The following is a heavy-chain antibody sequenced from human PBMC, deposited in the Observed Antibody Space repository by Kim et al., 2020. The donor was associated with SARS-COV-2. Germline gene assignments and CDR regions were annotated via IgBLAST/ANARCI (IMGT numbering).Heavy chain of an antibody. CDR3: ASDRGGSPPL. D-gene: IGHD3-10*01. CDR1: AGSISSYY. J-gene: IGHJ1*01. CDR2: IYASGGT. V-gene: IGHV4-4*07. Sequence: SETLSLTCTVSAGSISSYYWSWIRQSAGKGLEWIGRIYASGGTNHNPSLKSRVIMSVDTSKNQLSLNLTFVTAADTAVYFCASDRGGSPPLWGRGTLVTV.